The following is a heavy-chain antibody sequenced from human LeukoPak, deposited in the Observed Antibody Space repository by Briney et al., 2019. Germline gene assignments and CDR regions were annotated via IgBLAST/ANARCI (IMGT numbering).Heavy chain of an antibody. V-gene: IGHV1-8*01. J-gene: IGHJ4*02. D-gene: IGHD6-19*01. CDR3: ARDAQSYSSGRDDGHY. Sequence: GASVKVSCKATGYTFTSYPINWVRQATGQGLEWMGWMNPNSGNTCYAQKFQGRVTMTRNTSTSTAYMELNSLRSEDTAVYYCARDAQSYSSGRDDGHYWGQGTLLIVSS. CDR1: GYTFTSYP. CDR2: MNPNSGNT.